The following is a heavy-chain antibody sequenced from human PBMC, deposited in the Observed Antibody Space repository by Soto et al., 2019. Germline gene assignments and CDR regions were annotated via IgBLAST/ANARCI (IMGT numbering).Heavy chain of an antibody. CDR2: IKSKTDGGTT. J-gene: IGHJ4*02. D-gene: IGHD6-13*01. V-gene: IGHV3-15*07. Sequence: GGSLRLSCAASGFTFCNAWLNWVRQAPGKGLEWVGRIKSKTDGGTTDYAAPVKGRFTISRDDSKNTLYLQMNSLKTEDTAVYYCTTDPLQQPTDYWGQGTLVTVSS. CDR1: GFTFCNAW. CDR3: TTDPLQQPTDY.